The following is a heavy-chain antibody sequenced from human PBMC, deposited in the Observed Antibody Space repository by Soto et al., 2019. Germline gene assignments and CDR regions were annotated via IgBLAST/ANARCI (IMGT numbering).Heavy chain of an antibody. V-gene: IGHV3-30*03. Sequence: QVQLVESGGGVVQPGRSLRLSCVASGFSSSNYFMHWVRQAPGKGQEWVAAISYDGSNKHYLDAVKGRSTISRDNSKNTLYLQMNSLRGEDTAVYSCVRGDPYYGMDVWGQGTTVTVSS. CDR2: ISYDGSNK. J-gene: IGHJ6*02. CDR3: VRGDPYYGMDV. D-gene: IGHD2-21*02. CDR1: GFSSSNYF.